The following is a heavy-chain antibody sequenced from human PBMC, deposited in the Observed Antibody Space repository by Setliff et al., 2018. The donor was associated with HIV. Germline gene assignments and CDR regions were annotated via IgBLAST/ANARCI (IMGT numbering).Heavy chain of an antibody. CDR1: GASFSGYY. D-gene: IGHD1-7*01. Sequence: PSETLSLTCAVYGASFSGYYWTWIRQPPGKGLEWIGEINHSGSTNYNPSLKSRVTISVDTSKNQFSLKLSSVTAADTAVYFCATRRGRLTGTTRAFDIWGQGTMVTVSS. CDR3: ATRRGRLTGTTRAFDI. CDR2: INHSGST. V-gene: IGHV4-34*01. J-gene: IGHJ3*02.